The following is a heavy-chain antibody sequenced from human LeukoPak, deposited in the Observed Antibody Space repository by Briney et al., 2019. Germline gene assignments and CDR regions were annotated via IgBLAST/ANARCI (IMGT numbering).Heavy chain of an antibody. D-gene: IGHD3-16*02. CDR2: ISSSGGTI. Sequence: PGGSLRLSCAASGFTFSSYEMNWVRQAPGKGLEWVSYISSSGGTIYYADSVKGRFTISRDNAKNSLYLQMNSLRAEDTAVYYCARQLRLGELSAYFDYWGQGTLVTVSS. V-gene: IGHV3-48*03. J-gene: IGHJ4*02. CDR1: GFTFSSYE. CDR3: ARQLRLGELSAYFDY.